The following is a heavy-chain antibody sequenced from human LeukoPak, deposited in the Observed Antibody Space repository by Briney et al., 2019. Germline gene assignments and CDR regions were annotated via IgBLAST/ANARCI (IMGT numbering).Heavy chain of an antibody. D-gene: IGHD3-10*01. V-gene: IGHV1-2*02. Sequence: ASVKVSCKASGYTFTGYYMHWVRQAPGQGLEWMGWINPNSGGTNYAQKFQGRVTMTRDTSISTAYMELSRLGSDDTAVYYCATLTMVRGVVVNWFDPWGQGTLVTVSS. J-gene: IGHJ5*02. CDR3: ATLTMVRGVVVNWFDP. CDR1: GYTFTGYY. CDR2: INPNSGGT.